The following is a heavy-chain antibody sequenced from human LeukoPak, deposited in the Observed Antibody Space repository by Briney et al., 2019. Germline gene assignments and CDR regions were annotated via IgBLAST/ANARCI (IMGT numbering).Heavy chain of an antibody. D-gene: IGHD3-16*02. CDR3: SSAGSYRFDY. J-gene: IGHJ4*02. V-gene: IGHV3-74*01. Sequence: GGSLRLSCAASGFTFSTSWRHWVRQGPGKGPVRFPRTHSDRRTPDSAGSVKGRFIISRDPAKNTLYLQMNSLRAEDTAVYYCSSAGSYRFDYWGQGPLVTVSS. CDR2: THSDRRTP. CDR1: GFTFSTSW.